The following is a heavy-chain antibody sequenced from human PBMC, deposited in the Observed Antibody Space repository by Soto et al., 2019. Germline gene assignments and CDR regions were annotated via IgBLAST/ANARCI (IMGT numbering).Heavy chain of an antibody. CDR1: GFTFSSYS. Sequence: GGSLRLSCAASGFTFSSYSMNWVRQAPGKGLEWVSSISSSSSYIYYADSVKGRFTISRDNAKNSLYLQMNSLRAEDTAVYYCATPGYYYDSSGYTRAFDYWGQGTLVTVS. D-gene: IGHD3-22*01. V-gene: IGHV3-21*01. CDR3: ATPGYYYDSSGYTRAFDY. CDR2: ISSSSSYI. J-gene: IGHJ4*02.